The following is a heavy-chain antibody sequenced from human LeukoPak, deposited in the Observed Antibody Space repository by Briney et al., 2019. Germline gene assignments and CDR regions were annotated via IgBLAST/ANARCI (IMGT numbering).Heavy chain of an antibody. Sequence: GASVKASCKASHYTFDNYPISWVRQAPGQGLEWMGWISAKNGNTNYAQKVQGRITLTTDIRTNTAYMELRSLGSDDTAVYYCARSDKSVANAFDVWGQGAMVTVSS. CDR3: ARSDKSVANAFDV. D-gene: IGHD6-19*01. CDR1: HYTFDNYP. V-gene: IGHV1-18*04. J-gene: IGHJ3*01. CDR2: ISAKNGNT.